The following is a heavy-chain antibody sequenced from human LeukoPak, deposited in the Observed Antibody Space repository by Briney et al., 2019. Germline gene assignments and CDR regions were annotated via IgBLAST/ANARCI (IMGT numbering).Heavy chain of an antibody. V-gene: IGHV6-1*01. CDR3: ARGYWAYGMDV. D-gene: IGHD6-13*01. J-gene: IGHJ6*02. CDR2: TYYTSKWIT. Sequence: SQTLSLTSAISGDSVSSTTTAWNSTRQSPSRGLEWLGRTYYTSKWITDYAVSVKARITVNPNTSNNQFSLQLNSVTPEDTTVYYCARGYWAYGMDVWGPGTTVTVSS. CDR1: GDSVSSTTTA.